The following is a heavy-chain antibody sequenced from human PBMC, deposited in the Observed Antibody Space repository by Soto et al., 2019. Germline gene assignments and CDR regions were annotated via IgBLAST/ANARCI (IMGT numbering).Heavy chain of an antibody. CDR3: ARDLKQQLVLPYYGMDV. CDR1: GGTFSSYA. CDR2: IIPIFGTA. V-gene: IGHV1-69*13. J-gene: IGHJ6*02. Sequence: GAPVKVSCKASGGTFSSYAISWVRQAPGQSLEWMGGIIPIFGTANYAQKFQGRVTITADESTSTAYMELSSLRSEDTAVYYCARDLKQQLVLPYYGMDVWGQGTTVTVSS. D-gene: IGHD6-13*01.